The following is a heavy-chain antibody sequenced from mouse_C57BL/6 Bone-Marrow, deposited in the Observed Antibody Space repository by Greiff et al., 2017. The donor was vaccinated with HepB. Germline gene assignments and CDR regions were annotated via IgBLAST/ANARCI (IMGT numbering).Heavy chain of an antibody. V-gene: IGHV1-64*01. J-gene: IGHJ2*01. Sequence: QVQLKQPGAELVKPGASVKLSCKASGYTFTSYWMQWVKQRPGQGLEWIGMIHPNSGSTNYNEKFKSKATLTVDKSSSTAYMQLSSLTSEDSAVYDCARGAFHYDYYFDYWGQGTTLTVSS. CDR3: ARGAFHYDYYFDY. CDR1: GYTFTSYW. D-gene: IGHD2-4*01. CDR2: IHPNSGST.